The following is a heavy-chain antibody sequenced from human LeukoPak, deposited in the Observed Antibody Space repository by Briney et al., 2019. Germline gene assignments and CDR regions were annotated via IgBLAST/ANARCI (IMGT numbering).Heavy chain of an antibody. CDR3: ARVTALYGSGSYGGDYFDY. CDR1: GGSISSSNW. J-gene: IGHJ4*02. D-gene: IGHD3-10*01. CDR2: IYHSGST. Sequence: PSETLSLTCAVSGGSISSSNWWSWVRQPPGKGLEWIGEIYHSGSTNYNPSLKSRVTISVDKSKNQFSLKLSSVTAADTAVYYCARVTALYGSGSYGGDYFDYWGQGTLVTVSS. V-gene: IGHV4-4*02.